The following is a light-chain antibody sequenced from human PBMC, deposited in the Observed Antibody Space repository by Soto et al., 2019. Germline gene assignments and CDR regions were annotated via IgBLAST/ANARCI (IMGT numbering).Light chain of an antibody. V-gene: IGLV2-8*01. CDR1: RSDVGAYTY. Sequence: QCPVTQAPSASGSPGQSVTISCTGTRSDVGAYTYLPWYQQHPGKAPKLMIYGVTERPSGVPDRFSGSKSGNTASLTVSGLQTEDEAYYYCRSYAGSNNSVFGTGTKVTVL. CDR2: GVT. J-gene: IGLJ1*01. CDR3: RSYAGSNNSV.